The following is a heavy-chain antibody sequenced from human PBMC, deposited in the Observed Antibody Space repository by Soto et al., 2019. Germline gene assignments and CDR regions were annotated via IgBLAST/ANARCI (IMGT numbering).Heavy chain of an antibody. CDR3: ARSSGGNFGIIIEGTNWFAP. CDR2: IIPIFGTA. J-gene: IGHJ5*02. D-gene: IGHD3-3*01. Sequence: GASVKVSCKASGGTFSSYAISWVRQAPGQGLEWMGGIIPIFGTANYAQKFQGRVTITADESTSTVYMELRSLRSEDTAFYFCARSSGGNFGIIIEGTNWFAPWGQGTLVTVSS. V-gene: IGHV1-69*13. CDR1: GGTFSSYA.